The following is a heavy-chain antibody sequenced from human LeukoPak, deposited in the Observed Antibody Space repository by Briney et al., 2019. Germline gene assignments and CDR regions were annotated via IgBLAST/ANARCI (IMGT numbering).Heavy chain of an antibody. V-gene: IGHV1-69*13. CDR2: IIPIFSTP. D-gene: IGHD4-23*01. Sequence: SVKVSCKASGGTFSTYDISWVRQAHGQGLEWMGGIIPIFSTPNYAQKFQGRVTITADESTSTAYMELSSLRSEDTAVYYCARGWLAETTVVTPYNYWGQETLVTVSS. CDR1: GGTFSTYD. CDR3: ARGWLAETTVVTPYNY. J-gene: IGHJ4*02.